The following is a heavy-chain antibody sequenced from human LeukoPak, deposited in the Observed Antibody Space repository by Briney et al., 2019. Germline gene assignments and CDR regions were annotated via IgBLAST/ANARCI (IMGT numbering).Heavy chain of an antibody. CDR3: ARGRDGYNLALDY. Sequence: GGSLRLSCAASGFTFSSYAMHWVRQVPGKGLEWVAVISYDGSNKYYADSVKGRFTISRDNSKNTLYLQMNSLRAEDTAVYYCARGRDGYNLALDYWGQGTLVTVSS. D-gene: IGHD5-24*01. CDR1: GFTFSSYA. CDR2: ISYDGSNK. J-gene: IGHJ4*02. V-gene: IGHV3-30*04.